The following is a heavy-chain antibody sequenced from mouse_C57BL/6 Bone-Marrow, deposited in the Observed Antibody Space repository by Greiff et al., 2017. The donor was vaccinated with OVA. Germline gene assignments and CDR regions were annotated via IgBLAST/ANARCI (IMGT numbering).Heavy chain of an antibody. Sequence: VQLQQSGAELVRPGASVKLSCTASGFNIKDDYMHWVKQRPEQGLEWIGWIDPENGDTEYASKFQGKATITADPSSNTAYLQLSSLTSEDTAVYYCTTYSSGYVSWFAYWGQGTLVTVSA. V-gene: IGHV14-4*01. J-gene: IGHJ3*01. CDR1: GFNIKDDY. CDR3: TTYSSGYVSWFAY. D-gene: IGHD3-2*02. CDR2: IDPENGDT.